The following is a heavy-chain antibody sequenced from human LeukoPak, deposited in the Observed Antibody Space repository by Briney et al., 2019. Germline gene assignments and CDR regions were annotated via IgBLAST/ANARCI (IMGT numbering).Heavy chain of an antibody. CDR1: GYTFTSYY. CDR3: AREDWSGSRHRLFDY. CDR2: INPSGGST. D-gene: IGHD3-10*01. J-gene: IGHJ4*02. V-gene: IGHV1-46*01. Sequence: ASVKVSCKASGYTFTSYYMHWVRQAPGQGLEWMGIINPSGGSTSYAQEFQGRVTMTRDTSTSTVYMELSSLRSEDTAVYYCAREDWSGSRHRLFDYWGQGTLVTVSS.